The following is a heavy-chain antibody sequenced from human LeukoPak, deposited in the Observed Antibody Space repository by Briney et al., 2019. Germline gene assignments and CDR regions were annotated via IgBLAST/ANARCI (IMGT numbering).Heavy chain of an antibody. Sequence: GESLKISCKGSGYSFSSYWIGWVRQMPGKGLEWMGIMYPGDSDTRYSPSFQGQVTISADKSISTAYLQWSSLKASDTAMYYCARCKSVLYGSGSFADPDYYYYMDVWGKGTTVTVSS. V-gene: IGHV5-51*01. D-gene: IGHD3-10*01. CDR2: MYPGDSDT. CDR3: ARCKSVLYGSGSFADPDYYYYMDV. J-gene: IGHJ6*03. CDR1: GYSFSSYW.